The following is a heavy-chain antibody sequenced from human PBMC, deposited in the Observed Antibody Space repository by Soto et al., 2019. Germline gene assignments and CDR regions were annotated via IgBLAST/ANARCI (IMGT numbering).Heavy chain of an antibody. CDR1: GFTFSSYA. CDR2: ISYDGSNK. V-gene: IGHV3-30-3*01. J-gene: IGHJ4*02. Sequence: QVQLVESGGGVVQPGRSLRLSCAASGFTFSSYAMHWVRQAPGRGLEWVAVISYDGSNKYYADSVKGRFTISRDNSKNALYLQMNSLRPEDTAVYYCARDGTGTNCYFDYWGQGTLVTVSS. CDR3: ARDGTGTNCYFDY. D-gene: IGHD1-7*01.